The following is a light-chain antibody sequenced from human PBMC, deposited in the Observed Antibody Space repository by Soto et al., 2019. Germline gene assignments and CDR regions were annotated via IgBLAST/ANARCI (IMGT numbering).Light chain of an antibody. J-gene: IGLJ1*01. CDR1: SSDVGDSDY. V-gene: IGLV2-14*01. CDR3: SSYTSSSTVV. Sequence: QSVLTQPASVSGSPGQSITISCTGTSSDVGDSDYVSWYQQHPGKAPKLMIYEVRNRPSGVSNRFSGSKSGNRASLTISGLQAEDEADYYCSSYTSSSTVVFGTGTKVTVL. CDR2: EVR.